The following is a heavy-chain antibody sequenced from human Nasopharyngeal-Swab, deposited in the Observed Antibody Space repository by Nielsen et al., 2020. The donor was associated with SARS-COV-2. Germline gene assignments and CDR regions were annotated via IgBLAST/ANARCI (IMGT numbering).Heavy chain of an antibody. V-gene: IGHV3-30-3*01. J-gene: IGHJ5*02. CDR1: GFTFSSYA. D-gene: IGHD3-3*01. Sequence: GESLKISCAASGFTFSSYAMHWVRQAPGKGLEWVAVISYDGSNKYYADSVKGRFTISRDNSKNTLYLQMNSLRAEDTAVYYCARDGSIFPPDWFDPWGQGTLVTVSS. CDR3: ARDGSIFPPDWFDP. CDR2: ISYDGSNK.